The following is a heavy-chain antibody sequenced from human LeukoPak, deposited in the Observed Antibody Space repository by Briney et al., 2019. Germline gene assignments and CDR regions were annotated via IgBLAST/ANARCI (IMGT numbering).Heavy chain of an antibody. D-gene: IGHD1-26*01. CDR3: ARDDWELFTGWFDP. V-gene: IGHV1-69*05. CDR1: GGTFSSYT. J-gene: IGHJ5*02. Sequence: SSVKVSXKASGGTFSSYTISWVRQAPGQGLEWMGRIIPIFGTANYAQKFQGRVTITTDESTSTAYMELSSLRSEDTAVYYCARDDWELFTGWFDPWGQGTLVTVSS. CDR2: IIPIFGTA.